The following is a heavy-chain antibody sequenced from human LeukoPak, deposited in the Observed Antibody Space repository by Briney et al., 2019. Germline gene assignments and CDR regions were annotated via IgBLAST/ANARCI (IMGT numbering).Heavy chain of an antibody. CDR3: AKALTFLDAFDI. D-gene: IGHD2/OR15-2a*01. J-gene: IGHJ3*02. CDR1: GFTFSSYG. V-gene: IGHV3-23*01. Sequence: GGSLRLSCAASGFTFSSYGMSWVRQAPGEGLEWVSTISGGGATTYYADSVKGRFTISRDKSKNTVYLQMNSLRAGDTAVYYCAKALTFLDAFDIWGQGTVVTVSA. CDR2: ISGGGATT.